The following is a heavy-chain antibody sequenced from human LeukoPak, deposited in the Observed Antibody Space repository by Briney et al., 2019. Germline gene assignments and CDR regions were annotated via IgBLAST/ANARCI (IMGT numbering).Heavy chain of an antibody. Sequence: GESLKISCAASGFTFSSYAMSWVRQAPGKGLEWVSAISGSGGSTYYADSVKGRFTISRDNSKNTLYLQMNSLRAEDTAVYYCAHEADYGDYIFDYWGQGTLVTVSS. CDR1: GFTFSSYA. CDR2: ISGSGGST. CDR3: AHEADYGDYIFDY. V-gene: IGHV3-23*01. D-gene: IGHD4-17*01. J-gene: IGHJ4*02.